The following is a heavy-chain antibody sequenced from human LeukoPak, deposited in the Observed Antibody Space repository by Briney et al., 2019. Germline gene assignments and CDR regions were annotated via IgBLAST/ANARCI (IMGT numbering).Heavy chain of an antibody. CDR2: IYPGDSDT. Sequence: GGAPETSFKGFGYSFNSYWIGWGRRGPGKGVEGMGIIYPGDSDTRYSPSYQRHVTISANKSISTSYLRCSSLKASDTAMYYCARHAPLVREVIYYFDHWGQGTLVTVSS. CDR3: ARHAPLVREVIYYFDH. CDR1: GYSFNSYW. V-gene: IGHV5-51*01. J-gene: IGHJ4*02. D-gene: IGHD3-10*01.